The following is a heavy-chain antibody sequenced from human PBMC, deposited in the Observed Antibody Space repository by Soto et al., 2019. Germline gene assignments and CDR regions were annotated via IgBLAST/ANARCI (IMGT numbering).Heavy chain of an antibody. CDR3: ARGFRIAAAYLEYYFAF. Sequence: PGGSLRLSCAASGFIFNSYGMHWVRQAPGKGLEWVAVIWYDGSNKFYAEYVKGRFTISRDNSKNTLYLQMNSLRAEDTAVYYCARGFRIAAAYLEYYFAFWGLGTLVTVSS. CDR2: IWYDGSNK. D-gene: IGHD6-13*01. J-gene: IGHJ4*02. V-gene: IGHV3-33*01. CDR1: GFIFNSYG.